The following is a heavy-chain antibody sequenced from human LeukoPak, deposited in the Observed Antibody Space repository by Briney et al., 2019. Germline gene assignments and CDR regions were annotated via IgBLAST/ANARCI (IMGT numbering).Heavy chain of an antibody. CDR2: TSSDLNVK. CDR1: GFTFRNYV. J-gene: IGHJ4*02. CDR3: AREGYYGSGSPPSLYLDY. V-gene: IGHV3-30-3*01. Sequence: GGSLGLSCAASGFTFRNYVIHWVRQAPGKGLEWVAVTSSDLNVKLYADSVKGRFTISRDNPRSTLYLQMNSLRPEDTAIYYCAREGYYGSGSPPSLYLDYWGQGTLVTVSS. D-gene: IGHD3-10*01.